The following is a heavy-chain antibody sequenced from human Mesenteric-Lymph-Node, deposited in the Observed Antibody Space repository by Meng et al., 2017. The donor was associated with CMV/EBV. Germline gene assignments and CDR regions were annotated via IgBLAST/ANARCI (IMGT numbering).Heavy chain of an antibody. CDR2: ISAYNGNT. CDR3: ARDPYYDFWSGYYYYYGMDV. Sequence: ASVKVSCKASGYTFTGYYMHWVRQAPGQGLEWMGWISAYNGNTNYAQKLQGRVTMTTDTSTSTAYMELRSLRSDDTAVYYCARDPYYDFWSGYYYYYGMDVWGQGTTVTVSS. J-gene: IGHJ6*02. D-gene: IGHD3-3*01. V-gene: IGHV1-18*04. CDR1: GYTFTGYY.